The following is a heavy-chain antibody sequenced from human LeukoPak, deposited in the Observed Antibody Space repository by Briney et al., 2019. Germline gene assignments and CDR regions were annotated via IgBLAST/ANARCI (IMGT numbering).Heavy chain of an antibody. CDR1: GFTFSSYE. Sequence: PGGSLRLSCAASGFTFSSYEMNWVRHAPGKGLEWVSYISSSAGTTYYADSVKVRFTISRDNAKNSLYLQMNSLRAEDAAVYFCARQQQQLWYDWGQGTLVTVSS. V-gene: IGHV3-48*03. CDR2: ISSSAGTT. CDR3: ARQQQQLWYD. J-gene: IGHJ4*02. D-gene: IGHD5-18*01.